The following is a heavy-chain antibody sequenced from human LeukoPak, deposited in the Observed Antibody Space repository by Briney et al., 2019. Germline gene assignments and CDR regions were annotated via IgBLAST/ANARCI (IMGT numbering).Heavy chain of an antibody. J-gene: IGHJ6*03. CDR2: IYTSGST. CDR1: GGSISSGSYY. V-gene: IGHV4-61*02. CDR3: ARGRFYYYYMDV. Sequence: SQTLSLTCTVSGGSISSGSYYWSWLRQPAGKGLEWIGRIYTSGSTNYNPSLKSRVTISVDTSKNQFSLKLSSVTAADTAVYYCARGRFYYYYMDVWGKGTTVTISS.